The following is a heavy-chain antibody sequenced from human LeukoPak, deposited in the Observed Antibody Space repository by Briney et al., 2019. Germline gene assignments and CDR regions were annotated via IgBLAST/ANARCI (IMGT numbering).Heavy chain of an antibody. J-gene: IGHJ3*02. D-gene: IGHD5-18*01. CDR1: GGSFSGYY. Sequence: SETLSLTCAVYGGSFSGYYWSWNRQPPGRGLEWIGEINHSGSTNYNPSLKSRVTISVDTSKNQFSLKLSSVTAADTAVYYCARHKIRRYSYGPGAFDIWGQGTMVTVSS. V-gene: IGHV4-34*01. CDR3: ARHKIRRYSYGPGAFDI. CDR2: INHSGST.